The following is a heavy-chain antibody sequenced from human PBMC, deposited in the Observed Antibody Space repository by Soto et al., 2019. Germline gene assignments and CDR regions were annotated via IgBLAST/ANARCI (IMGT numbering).Heavy chain of an antibody. CDR3: VRTWIQLGGFAP. V-gene: IGHV4-30-4*01. CDR1: GGSISSGDYY. CDR2: IYNSGST. J-gene: IGHJ5*02. Sequence: QVQLQESGPGLVKPSQTLSLTCTVSGGSISSGDYYWSWIRQPPGKGLGWIGYIYNSGSTDYNPSLKSRPTISVDTSKNQFSLPLNSVNAADTAVYYCVRTWIQLGGFAPWGQGTLVTVSS. D-gene: IGHD5-18*01.